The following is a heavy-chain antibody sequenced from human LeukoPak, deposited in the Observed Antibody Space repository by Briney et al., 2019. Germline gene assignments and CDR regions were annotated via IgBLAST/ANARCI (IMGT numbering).Heavy chain of an antibody. Sequence: QPGGSLRLSCAASGFTFSNYGMHWVRQAPGKGLEWVAFIRYDGSNKYYADSVKGRFTISRDNSKNTLYLQMNSLRAEDTAVYYCAKDEESYYYDSSGYDSWGQGTLVTVSS. J-gene: IGHJ4*02. CDR1: GFTFSNYG. D-gene: IGHD3-22*01. CDR2: IRYDGSNK. V-gene: IGHV3-30*02. CDR3: AKDEESYYYDSSGYDS.